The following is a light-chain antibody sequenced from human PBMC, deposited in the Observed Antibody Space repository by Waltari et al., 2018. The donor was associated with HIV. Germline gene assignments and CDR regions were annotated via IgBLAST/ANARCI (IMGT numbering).Light chain of an antibody. Sequence: DIVMTQSPDSLSVSLGAGATLNCKSTQSLLYSSNNKTSLAWYQQKPGQPPRLLLYWASTRESGVPDRFSGSGSGTDFTLTISILQAEDVAVYYCHQYYSTPRTFGQGTKVEVK. CDR2: WAS. CDR3: HQYYSTPRT. CDR1: QSLLYSSNNKTS. V-gene: IGKV4-1*01. J-gene: IGKJ1*01.